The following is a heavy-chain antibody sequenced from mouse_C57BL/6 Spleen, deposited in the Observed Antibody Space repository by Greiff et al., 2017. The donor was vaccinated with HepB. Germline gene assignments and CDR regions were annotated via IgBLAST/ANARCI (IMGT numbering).Heavy chain of an antibody. CDR3: TRYYSNYLYYFDY. V-gene: IGHV1-5*01. CDR2: IYPGNSDT. D-gene: IGHD2-5*01. Sequence: EVQLQQSGTVLARPGASVKMSCKTSGYTFTSYWMHWVKQRPGQGLEWIGAIYPGNSDTSYNQKFKGKAKLTAVTSASTAYMELSSLTNEDSAVYYCTRYYSNYLYYFDYWGQGTTLTVSS. CDR1: GYTFTSYW. J-gene: IGHJ2*01.